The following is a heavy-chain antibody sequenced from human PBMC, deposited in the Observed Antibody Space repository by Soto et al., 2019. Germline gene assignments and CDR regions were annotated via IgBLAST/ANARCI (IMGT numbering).Heavy chain of an antibody. D-gene: IGHD3-3*01. Sequence: GGSLRLSCAASGFTFSSYSMNWVRQAPGKGLERVSYISSSSSTIYYADSVKGRFTISRDNAKNSLYLQMNSLRDEDTAVYYCARDTQDDFWSGYYRDYWGQGTLVTVSS. V-gene: IGHV3-48*02. CDR2: ISSSSSTI. J-gene: IGHJ4*02. CDR1: GFTFSSYS. CDR3: ARDTQDDFWSGYYRDY.